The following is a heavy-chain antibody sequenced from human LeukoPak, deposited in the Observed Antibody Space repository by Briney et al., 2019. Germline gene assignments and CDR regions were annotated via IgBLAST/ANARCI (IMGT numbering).Heavy chain of an antibody. J-gene: IGHJ4*02. Sequence: GGSLRLSCAASGFTFSSYWMNWARQAPGKGLEWVASINHNGNVNYYVDSVKGRFTISRDNAKNSLYLQMSNLRAEDTAVYFCARGSTSDWPLDHWGQETLVTISS. CDR3: ARGSTSDWPLDH. CDR2: INHNGNVN. D-gene: IGHD1-26*01. CDR1: GFTFSSYW. V-gene: IGHV3-7*03.